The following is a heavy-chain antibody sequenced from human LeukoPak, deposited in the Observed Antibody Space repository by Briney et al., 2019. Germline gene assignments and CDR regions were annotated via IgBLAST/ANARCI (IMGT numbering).Heavy chain of an antibody. CDR3: ARRITMIVVGYNWFDP. CDR1: GGTFSSYA. V-gene: IGHV1-69*13. J-gene: IGHJ5*02. D-gene: IGHD3-22*01. Sequence: RRASVKVSCKASGGTFSSYAISWVRQAPGQGLEWMGGIIPIFGTANYAQKFQGRVTITADESTSTAYMELSSLRFEDTAVYYCARRITMIVVGYNWFDPWGQGTLVTVSS. CDR2: IIPIFGTA.